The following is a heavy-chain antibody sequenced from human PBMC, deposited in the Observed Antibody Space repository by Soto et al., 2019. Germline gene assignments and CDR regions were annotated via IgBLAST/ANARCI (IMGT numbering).Heavy chain of an antibody. CDR3: ARHISDIVATRDAFDI. Sequence: QVQLQESGPGLVKPSETLSLTCTVSGGSISSYYWSWIRQPPGKGLEWIGYIYYSGSTNYNPSLKSRVTISVDTSKNQFSLKLSSVTAADTAVYYCARHISDIVATRDAFDIWGQGTMVTVSS. J-gene: IGHJ3*02. D-gene: IGHD5-12*01. CDR1: GGSISSYY. V-gene: IGHV4-59*08. CDR2: IYYSGST.